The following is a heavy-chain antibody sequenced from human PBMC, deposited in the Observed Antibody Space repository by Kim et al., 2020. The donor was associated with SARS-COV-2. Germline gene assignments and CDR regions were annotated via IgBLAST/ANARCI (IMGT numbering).Heavy chain of an antibody. Sequence: GRFTISRDNAKNSLYLQMNSLRAEDTAVYYCAREDYDFWSGYYTGYGVDYWGQGTLVTVSS. J-gene: IGHJ4*02. D-gene: IGHD3-3*01. V-gene: IGHV3-11*06. CDR3: AREDYDFWSGYYTGYGVDY.